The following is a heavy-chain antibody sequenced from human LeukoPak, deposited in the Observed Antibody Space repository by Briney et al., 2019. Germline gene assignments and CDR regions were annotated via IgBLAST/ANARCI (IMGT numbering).Heavy chain of an antibody. CDR3: AREGGFYRPLDY. CDR1: GGSVSSTNW. D-gene: IGHD6-25*01. V-gene: IGHV4-4*02. Sequence: SETLSLTCGVSGGSVSSTNWWTWIRQPPGKGLEWIGEVHLDGRTNFNPSLKSRLTMSVDLSENHVSLKLTSVTPADTAVYYCAREGGFYRPLDYSGQGTLVTVSS. J-gene: IGHJ4*02. CDR2: VHLDGRT.